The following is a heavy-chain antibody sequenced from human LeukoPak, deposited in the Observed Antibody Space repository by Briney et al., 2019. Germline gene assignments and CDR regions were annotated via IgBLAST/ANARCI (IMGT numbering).Heavy chain of an antibody. V-gene: IGHV3-64*01. CDR1: GFTFSNYW. D-gene: IGHD1-26*01. J-gene: IGHJ4*02. CDR2: ISSNGGST. Sequence: PGGSLRLSCAASGFTFSNYWMHWVRQAPGKGLEYVSAISSNGGSTYYANSVKGRFTISRDNSKNTLYLQMDSLRAEDMAVYYCARESSGSYSGLGYWGQGTLVTVSS. CDR3: ARESSGSYSGLGY.